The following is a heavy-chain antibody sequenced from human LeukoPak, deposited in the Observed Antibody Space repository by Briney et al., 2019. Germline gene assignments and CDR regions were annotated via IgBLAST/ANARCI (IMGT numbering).Heavy chain of an antibody. V-gene: IGHV3-53*01. CDR2: IWRGDGT. CDR1: GFTVSSNY. J-gene: IGHJ4*02. CDR3: AKDLQLGSGR. Sequence: PGGSLRLSCAASGFTVSSNYMSWVRQAPGKGLEWVSVIWRGDGTYYADSVRGRFTISRDNSKNTLYLQMNSLRAEDTAVYYCAKDLQLGSGRWGQGTLVTVSS. D-gene: IGHD3-10*01.